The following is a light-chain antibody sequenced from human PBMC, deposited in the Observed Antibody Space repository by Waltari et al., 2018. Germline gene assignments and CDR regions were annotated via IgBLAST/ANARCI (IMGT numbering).Light chain of an antibody. V-gene: IGLV1-44*01. J-gene: IGLJ3*02. CDR2: TNI. CDR1: SPNIGRNS. Sequence: QSVLTQPPSASGTPGPRVTISCSGSSPNIGRNSVNWYQQFPGTAPKLLIYTNIQRPSGVPDRFSGSKSGTSASLAISGLRSEDEADYYCAAWDDSLTGLWVFGGGTKLTVL. CDR3: AAWDDSLTGLWV.